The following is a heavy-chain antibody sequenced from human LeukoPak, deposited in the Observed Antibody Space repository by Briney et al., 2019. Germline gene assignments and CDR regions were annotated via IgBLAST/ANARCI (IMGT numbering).Heavy chain of an antibody. CDR3: ASGKPESYYDFWIGYSTWFLDL. J-gene: IGHJ2*01. V-gene: IGHV1-8*03. CDR2: MNTNSGNT. CDR1: GYTFTSYD. Sequence: ASVKVSCKDSGYTFTSYDINWVGQAPGQGVEWMGWMNTNSGNTVYAQKLQGRVTITRNTSIRTAYMEMSSVREGETGVYYCASGKPESYYDFWIGYSTWFLDLWGRGTLVTVSS. D-gene: IGHD3-3*01.